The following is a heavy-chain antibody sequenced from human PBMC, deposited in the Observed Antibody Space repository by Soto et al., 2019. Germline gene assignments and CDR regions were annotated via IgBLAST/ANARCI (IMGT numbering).Heavy chain of an antibody. D-gene: IGHD6-13*01. CDR3: AKDAGYSSSWYQDWYFDL. Sequence: EVQLLESGGGLVQPGGSLRLSCAASGFTFSSYAMSWVRQAPGKGLEWVSAISGSGGSTYYADSVKGRFTISRDNSKNTLYLQMNSLRAEDTAVYYCAKDAGYSSSWYQDWYFDLWGRGTLVTVSS. V-gene: IGHV3-23*01. CDR2: ISGSGGST. J-gene: IGHJ2*01. CDR1: GFTFSSYA.